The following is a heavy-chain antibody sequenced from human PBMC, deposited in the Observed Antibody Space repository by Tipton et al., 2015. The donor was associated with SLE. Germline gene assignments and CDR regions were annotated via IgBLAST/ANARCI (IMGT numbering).Heavy chain of an antibody. CDR3: AKDQRITIFSWRGHYDAFDI. Sequence: RSLRLSCAASGFTFSSYGMHWVRQAPGKGLEWVAVIWYDGSNKYYADSVKGRFTISRDNSKNTLYLQMNSLRAEDTAVYYCAKDQRITIFSWRGHYDAFDIWGQGTKVIVSS. J-gene: IGHJ3*02. CDR2: IWYDGSNK. V-gene: IGHV3-33*06. CDR1: GFTFSSYG. D-gene: IGHD3-3*01.